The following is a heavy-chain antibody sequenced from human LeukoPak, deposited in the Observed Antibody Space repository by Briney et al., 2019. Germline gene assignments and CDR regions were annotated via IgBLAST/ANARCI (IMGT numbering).Heavy chain of an antibody. Sequence: GAVPTIVYQGYGFTLTSYWMGWVRQVAGKGLEGMGIIYPGGSDTRYSASFQGQVTTAVDKSISTAYPQGSSLKASDTAMYYCGRRSDYGDHDYWGQGTLVTVSS. V-gene: IGHV5-51*01. CDR2: IYPGGSDT. D-gene: IGHD4-17*01. CDR1: GFTLTSYW. CDR3: GRRSDYGDHDY. J-gene: IGHJ4*02.